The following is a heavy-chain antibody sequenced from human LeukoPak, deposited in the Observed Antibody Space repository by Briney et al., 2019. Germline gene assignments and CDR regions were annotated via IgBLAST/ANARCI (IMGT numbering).Heavy chain of an antibody. J-gene: IGHJ5*02. D-gene: IGHD3-10*01. CDR2: IKQGGREE. V-gene: IGHV3-7*03. CDR1: EFIFSDYW. CDR3: ARDNGGWFDT. Sequence: GGSLRLSCVASEFIFSDYWMSWVRQAPGKGLEWAANIKQGGREEKYVSSVKGRFAISRDDAKSTLYLQMDSLSGDDTAVYYCARDNGGWFDTWGRGTLVTVSS.